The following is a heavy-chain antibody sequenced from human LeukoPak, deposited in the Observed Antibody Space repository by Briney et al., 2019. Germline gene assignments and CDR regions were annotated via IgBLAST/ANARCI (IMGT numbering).Heavy chain of an antibody. D-gene: IGHD2-15*01. CDR1: GFTFDDYA. V-gene: IGHV3-9*01. CDR3: ARDLGDCSGGSCYRSPGGYFDY. CDR2: ISWNSDSI. J-gene: IGHJ4*02. Sequence: PGGSLRLSCAASGFTFDDYAMHWVRQAPGKGLEWVSGISWNSDSIGYADSVKGRFTISRDNAKNSLYLQMNSLRAEDTALYYCARDLGDCSGGSCYRSPGGYFDYWGQGTLVTVSS.